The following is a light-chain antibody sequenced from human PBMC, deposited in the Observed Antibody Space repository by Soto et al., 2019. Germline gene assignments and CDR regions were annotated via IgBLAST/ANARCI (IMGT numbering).Light chain of an antibody. CDR1: SSDLAIYNY. Sequence: QSVLTQPASVSGSPGQSITISCTGTSSDLAIYNYVSWYQQQPGKAPKLMTYEVSNRPSGVSNRFSGSKSGNTASLTISGLQAEDDADYHCSSYTSSSTLFGGGTKLTVL. CDR2: EVS. CDR3: SSYTSSSTL. J-gene: IGLJ2*01. V-gene: IGLV2-14*01.